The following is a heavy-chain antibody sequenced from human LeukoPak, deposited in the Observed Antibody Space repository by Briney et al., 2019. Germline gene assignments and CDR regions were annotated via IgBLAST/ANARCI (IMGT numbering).Heavy chain of an antibody. CDR3: ARDKSGYSGGWYLFDY. Sequence: GGSLRLSCVASGFTFSTYWMHWVRQAPGKGLEWVSYISSSSSSIYYAESVRGRFTISRENAKNSLFLQTNSLRDEDTAVYYCARDKSGYSGGWYLFDYWGQGTLVTVSS. CDR1: GFTFSTYW. CDR2: ISSSSSSI. V-gene: IGHV3-48*02. J-gene: IGHJ4*02. D-gene: IGHD6-19*01.